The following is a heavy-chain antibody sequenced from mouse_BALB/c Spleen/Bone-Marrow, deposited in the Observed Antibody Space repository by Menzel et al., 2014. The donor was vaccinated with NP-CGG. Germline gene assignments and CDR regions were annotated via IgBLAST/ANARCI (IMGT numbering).Heavy chain of an antibody. CDR2: IDPANGNT. J-gene: IGHJ4*01. CDR3: ARWEYYAMDY. D-gene: IGHD4-1*01. Sequence: DVQLQESGAELVKPGASVKLSCTAFGFNIKDTYMHWVKQRPEQGLEGIGRIDPANGNTKYDPKFQGKATITADTSSNTAYLQLSSLTSEDTAVYYCARWEYYAMDYWGQGTSVTVSS. CDR1: GFNIKDTY. V-gene: IGHV14-3*02.